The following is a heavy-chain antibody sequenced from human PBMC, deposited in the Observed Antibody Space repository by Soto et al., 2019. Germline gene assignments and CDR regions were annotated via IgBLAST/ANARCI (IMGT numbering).Heavy chain of an antibody. J-gene: IGHJ6*02. D-gene: IGHD1-26*01. CDR1: ASPLFAGGYY. CDR3: ARDRRDAGTADYYYYYGIDF. Sequence: TLSLTCTVSASPLFAGGYYWTWIRQLPGKGLEWIGYISYSGTTYFNPSLRSRLSISLASSNNHFSLRLTSVTAADTAVYYCARDRRDAGTADYYYYYGIDFWGQGTTVTVSS. CDR2: ISYSGTT. V-gene: IGHV4-31*03.